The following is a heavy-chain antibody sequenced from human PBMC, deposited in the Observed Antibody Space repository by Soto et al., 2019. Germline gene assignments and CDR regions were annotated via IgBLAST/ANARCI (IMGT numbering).Heavy chain of an antibody. J-gene: IGHJ4*02. CDR1: GCSISSGGYY. Sequence: SETLSLTCTVSGCSISSGGYYWSWIRQHPGKGLEWIGYIYYSGSTYYNPSLKSRVTISVDTSKNQFSLKLSSVTAADTAVYYCARAGGYSSSYCEYWGQGTLVTVSS. CDR2: IYYSGST. CDR3: ARAGGYSSSYCEY. D-gene: IGHD6-6*01. V-gene: IGHV4-31*03.